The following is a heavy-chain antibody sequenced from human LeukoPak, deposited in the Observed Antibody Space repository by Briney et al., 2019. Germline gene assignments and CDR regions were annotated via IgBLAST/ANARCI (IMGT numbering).Heavy chain of an antibody. V-gene: IGHV1-8*01. D-gene: IGHD6-19*01. CDR2: MRPNTGDT. Sequence: EASVKVSCKASGYTFTNYDFNWARQAPGQGLEWLGWMRPNTGDTHSALKFQGRVTMTRDTSITTAYMELSSLASDDTAVYFCAISTGWYRFDYWGQGTKVTVSS. CDR1: GYTFTNYD. CDR3: AISTGWYRFDY. J-gene: IGHJ4*02.